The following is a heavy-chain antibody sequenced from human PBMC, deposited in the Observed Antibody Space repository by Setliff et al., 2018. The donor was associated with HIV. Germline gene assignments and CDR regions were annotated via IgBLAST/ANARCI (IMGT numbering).Heavy chain of an antibody. CDR2: IYHSGST. CDR1: GGSFSGYY. V-gene: IGHV4-34*01. J-gene: IGHJ4*02. CDR3: TVYNTGSSKDHY. D-gene: IGHD2-8*02. Sequence: SETLSLTCAVYGGSFSGYYWGWIRQPPGKGLEWIGSIYHSGSTYYNPSLKSRVTISVDTSKNQFSLKLNSVTAADTAVYYCTVYNTGSSKDHYWGQGTPVTVSS.